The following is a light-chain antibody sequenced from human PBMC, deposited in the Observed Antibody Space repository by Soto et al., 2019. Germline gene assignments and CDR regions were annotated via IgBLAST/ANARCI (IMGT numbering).Light chain of an antibody. J-gene: IGLJ1*01. Sequence: QSALTQPASVSGSPGQSITISCTGTSSDVGGYNFVSWYQQHPGKAPKLMIYDVINRPSGVPNRFSGSKSGNTASLTISGLQAGDEADYYCNSCTRPNIYVFGTGTKLTVL. CDR1: SSDVGGYNF. CDR2: DVI. CDR3: NSCTRPNIYV. V-gene: IGLV2-14*03.